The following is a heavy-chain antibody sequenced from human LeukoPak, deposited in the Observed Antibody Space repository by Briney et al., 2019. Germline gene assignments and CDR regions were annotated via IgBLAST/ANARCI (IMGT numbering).Heavy chain of an antibody. CDR2: VSGRGGST. J-gene: IGHJ4*02. D-gene: IGHD5-12*01. CDR3: AKDLDIVATITGN. CDR1: GFTFSSYA. Sequence: GGSLRLSCAASGFTFSSYAMSWVRQAPGKGLEWVSGVSGRGGSTYYADSVKGRFTISRDNSKNTLYLQMNSLRAEDTAVYYCAKDLDIVATITGNWGQGTLVPVSS. V-gene: IGHV3-23*01.